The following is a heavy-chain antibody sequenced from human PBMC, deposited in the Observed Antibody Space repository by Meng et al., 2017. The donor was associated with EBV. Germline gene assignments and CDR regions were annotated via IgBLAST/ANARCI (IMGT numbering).Heavy chain of an antibody. CDR3: ASESGRGYTPDY. V-gene: IGHV1-69*01. CDR2: FLPRLGAP. D-gene: IGHD3-10*01. J-gene: IGHJ4*02. CDR1: GGPFRYYA. Sequence: VHVVQPAAEVKKPWSSVKVSCKTSGGPFRYYAISWVRQAPGQGLEWLGGFLPRLGAPNYAQKFHGRVKITADESTSTHYMDLSSLRSEDTAIYYCASESGRGYTPDYWGQGTLVTVSS.